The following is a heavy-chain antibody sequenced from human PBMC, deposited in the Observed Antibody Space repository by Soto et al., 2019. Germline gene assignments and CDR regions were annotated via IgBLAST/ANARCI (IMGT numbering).Heavy chain of an antibody. D-gene: IGHD5-12*01. CDR2: ISTSGSTV. J-gene: IGHJ4*02. V-gene: IGHV3-48*03. CDR3: VRYCSATLCNGVATRTFNY. Sequence: GGTLRLSCAAATFSLSTYEMNWVRQPPGTGLEWDSYISTSGSTVYYADSVEGRFTISRDNTRNSLYLQMNSLRDEDTALYYCVRYCSATLCNGVATRTFNYWGQRTLVTVSS. CDR1: TFSLSTYE.